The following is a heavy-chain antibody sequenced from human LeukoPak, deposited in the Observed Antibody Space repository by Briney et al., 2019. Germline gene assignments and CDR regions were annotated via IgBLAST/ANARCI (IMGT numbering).Heavy chain of an antibody. J-gene: IGHJ4*02. CDR1: GFTFSTHD. CDR2: ISSRSSTI. D-gene: IGHD4-11*01. Sequence: PGGSLRLSCAASGFTFSTHDLNWVRQAPGKGLEWVSFISSRSSTIYYADSVKGRFTISRDNAKNSLYLQVNSLRAEDTAVYYCARRGRSDYSNDYWGQGTLVTVSS. CDR3: ARRGRSDYSNDY. V-gene: IGHV3-48*04.